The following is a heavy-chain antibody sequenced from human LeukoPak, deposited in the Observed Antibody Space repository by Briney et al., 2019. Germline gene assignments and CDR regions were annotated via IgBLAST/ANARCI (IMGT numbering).Heavy chain of an antibody. D-gene: IGHD4/OR15-4a*01. Sequence: GGSLRLSCAASGFTFSSYWMNWARQAPGKGLEWVASINHNGNVNYYVDSVKGRFTISRDNAKNSLYLQMSNLRAEDTAVYFCAKESGALGAPLYDYWGRGILVTASS. CDR1: GFTFSSYW. J-gene: IGHJ4*02. CDR3: AKESGALGAPLYDY. CDR2: INHNGNVN. V-gene: IGHV3-7*03.